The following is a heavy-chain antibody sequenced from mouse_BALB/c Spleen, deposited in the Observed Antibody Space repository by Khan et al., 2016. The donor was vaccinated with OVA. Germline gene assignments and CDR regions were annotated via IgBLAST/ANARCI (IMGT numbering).Heavy chain of an antibody. V-gene: IGHV1-77*01. CDR1: GYIFIDYN. Sequence: QVQLQQSGTELARPGASVKLSCKASGYIFIDYNINWVKQRTGQGLEWIGEISPGRGNTYYNEKFKGKATLTEDKSYSTAYMQRSSLTSDDTAVYFWAREWGSWVTYWGQGTLVTVSA. J-gene: IGHJ3*01. CDR2: ISPGRGNT. CDR3: AREWGSWVTY. D-gene: IGHD1-3*01.